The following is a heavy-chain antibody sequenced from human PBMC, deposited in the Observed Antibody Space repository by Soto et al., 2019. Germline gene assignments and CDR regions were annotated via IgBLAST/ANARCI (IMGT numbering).Heavy chain of an antibody. Sequence: QVQIQQWGAGLLKPSETLSLTCVVYGGSFSGYYWSWIRQSPGRGLEWIGEINHSGNSNYNPSLKSRITMSVDTPKNQFSLKLSSVTAADTALYYCARRKTFSPYYFDYWGQGTLVTVSS. CDR1: GGSFSGYY. J-gene: IGHJ4*02. V-gene: IGHV4-34*01. CDR2: INHSGNS. D-gene: IGHD3-16*01. CDR3: ARRKTFSPYYFDY.